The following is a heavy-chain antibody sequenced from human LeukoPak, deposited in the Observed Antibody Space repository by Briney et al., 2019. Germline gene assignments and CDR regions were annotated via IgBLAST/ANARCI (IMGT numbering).Heavy chain of an antibody. V-gene: IGHV4-4*07. D-gene: IGHD3-22*01. CDR2: FYTSGST. J-gene: IGHJ6*02. CDR1: GGSISTYF. Sequence: PSETLSLTCTVSGGSISTYFWSWIRQPAGKGLEWIGCFYTSGSTGYYPSLKRRLTMSADTSQNHFPLKLRSVTAADTAVYYCARDRVDSSGYYYYYGIDVWGQGPTVPVSS. CDR3: ARDRVDSSGYYYYYGIDV.